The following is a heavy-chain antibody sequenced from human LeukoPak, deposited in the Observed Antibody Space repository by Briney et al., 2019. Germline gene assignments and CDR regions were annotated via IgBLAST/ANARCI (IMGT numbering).Heavy chain of an antibody. D-gene: IGHD6-19*01. CDR2: IIPIFGTA. Sequence: ASVKVSCKASGGTFSSYAISWVRQAPGQGLEWMGGIIPIFGTANYAQKFQGRVTITADKSTSTAYMELSSLRSEDTAVYYCARGAAVAGPRSYSFDIWGQGTMVTVSS. V-gene: IGHV1-69*06. CDR1: GGTFSSYA. CDR3: ARGAAVAGPRSYSFDI. J-gene: IGHJ3*02.